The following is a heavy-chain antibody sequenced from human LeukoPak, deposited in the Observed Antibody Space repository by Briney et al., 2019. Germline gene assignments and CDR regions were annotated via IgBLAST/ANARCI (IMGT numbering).Heavy chain of an antibody. V-gene: IGHV3-23*01. CDR3: AKDQREYCSSTSCYNFDY. J-gene: IGHJ4*02. D-gene: IGHD2-2*01. Sequence: PGGSLRLSCAASGFTFSTYAVSWVRQAPGKGLEWVSVISGSGGSTYYADSVKGRFTISRDNSKNTLYLQMNSLRAEDTAVYYCAKDQREYCSSTSCYNFDYWGQGTLVTVSS. CDR1: GFTFSTYA. CDR2: ISGSGGST.